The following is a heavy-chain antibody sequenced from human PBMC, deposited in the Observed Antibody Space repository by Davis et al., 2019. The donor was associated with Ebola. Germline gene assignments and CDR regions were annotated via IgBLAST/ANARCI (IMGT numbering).Heavy chain of an antibody. V-gene: IGHV4-34*01. J-gene: IGHJ6*02. D-gene: IGHD6-13*01. Sequence: MPGGSLRLSCAVYGGSFSGYYWSWIRQPPGKGLEWIGEINHSGSTNYNPSLKSRVTISVDTSKNQFSLKLSSVTAADTAVYYCARVVTQQLVSLYYYYGMDVWGQGTTVTVSS. CDR1: GGSFSGYY. CDR3: ARVVTQQLVSLYYYYGMDV. CDR2: INHSGST.